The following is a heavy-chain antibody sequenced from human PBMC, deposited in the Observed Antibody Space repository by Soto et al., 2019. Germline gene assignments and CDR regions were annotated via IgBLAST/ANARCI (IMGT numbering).Heavy chain of an antibody. J-gene: IGHJ6*02. D-gene: IGHD6-13*01. CDR3: ARAAAAGPTPYYHYVMDF. Sequence: ASVKVSCKASGYTFTGYYMHWVRQAPGQGLEWMGWINPNSGGTNYAQKFQGWVTMTRDTSISTAYMELSRLRSDDTAVYYCARAAAAGPTPYYHYVMDFWGQGTTVTVSS. V-gene: IGHV1-2*04. CDR2: INPNSGGT. CDR1: GYTFTGYY.